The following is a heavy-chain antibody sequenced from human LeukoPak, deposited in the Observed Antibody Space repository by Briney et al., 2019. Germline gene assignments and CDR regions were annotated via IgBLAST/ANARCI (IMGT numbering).Heavy chain of an antibody. CDR2: IYYSGST. V-gene: IGHV4-59*01. D-gene: IGHD4-17*01. CDR3: ARAPSHGDYPNWFDP. J-gene: IGHJ5*02. Sequence: PSETLSLTCTVSGGSISSYYWSWIRQPPGKGLEWIGYIYYSGSTNYNPSLKSRVTISVDTSKNQFSLKLSSVTAADTAVYYCARAPSHGDYPNWFDPWGQGTLVTVSS. CDR1: GGSISSYY.